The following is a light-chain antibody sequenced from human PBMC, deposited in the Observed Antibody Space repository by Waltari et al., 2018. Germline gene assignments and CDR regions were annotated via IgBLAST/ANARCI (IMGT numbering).Light chain of an antibody. CDR1: QSISIY. Sequence: DIQMTQSPSSLSASVGDSVTITCRASQSISIYLNWYQQKPGKAPKLLISAVSSLQSGVPSRFSGSGSGTDFALTISSLQHEDCATYYCQQSSRTPPWTFGQGTQVE. CDR3: QQSSRTPPWT. V-gene: IGKV1-39*01. J-gene: IGKJ1*01. CDR2: AVS.